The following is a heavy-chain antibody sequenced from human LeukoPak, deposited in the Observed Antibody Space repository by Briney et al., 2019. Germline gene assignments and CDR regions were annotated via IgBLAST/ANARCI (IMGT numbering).Heavy chain of an antibody. D-gene: IGHD3-22*01. V-gene: IGHV4-59*01. CDR1: GGSINAYY. CDR3: AREGDYYDSGGYYRIDF. CDR2: VYHSGST. J-gene: IGHJ4*02. Sequence: SETLSLTCTVSGGSINAYYWSWIRQPPGKGLEWIGYVYHSGSTNYNPSLKSRVTMSVDTSNNQFSLKLSSVAAADTAMYYCAREGDYYDSGGYYRIDFWGQGTLVTVSS.